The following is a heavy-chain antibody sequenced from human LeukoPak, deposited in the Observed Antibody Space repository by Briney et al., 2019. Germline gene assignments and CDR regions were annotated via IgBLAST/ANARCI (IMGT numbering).Heavy chain of an antibody. CDR3: ARVKGGYYYDSSFDY. Sequence: PGGSLRLSCAASGFTFSDHYMDWVRQAPGKGLEWVGRTRNKANSYTTEYAASVKGRFTISRDDSKNSLYLQMNSLKTEDTAVYYCARVKGGYYYDSSFDYRGQGTLVTVSS. V-gene: IGHV3-72*01. J-gene: IGHJ4*02. CDR1: GFTFSDHY. D-gene: IGHD3-22*01. CDR2: TRNKANSYTT.